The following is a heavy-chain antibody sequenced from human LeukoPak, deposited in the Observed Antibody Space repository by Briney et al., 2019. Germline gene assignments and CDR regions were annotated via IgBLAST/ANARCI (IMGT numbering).Heavy chain of an antibody. CDR2: IRGSGVST. J-gene: IGHJ4*02. CDR1: GFDFISYS. CDR3: TKRQGSSASCYDY. D-gene: IGHD2-2*01. V-gene: IGHV3-23*01. Sequence: GGSLRLSCAASGFDFISYSMSWVRQAPGKGLEWVSVIRGSGVSTYYADSVKGRFTISRDNSKNTLYLQMNNLRAEDTAMYYCTKRQGSSASCYDYWGQGTLVTVSS.